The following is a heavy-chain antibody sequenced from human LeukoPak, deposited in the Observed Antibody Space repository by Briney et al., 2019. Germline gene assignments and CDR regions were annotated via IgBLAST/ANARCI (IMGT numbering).Heavy chain of an antibody. J-gene: IGHJ4*02. D-gene: IGHD3-22*01. CDR1: GFTFSSYE. CDR3: ARDYDSSGPLDY. V-gene: IGHV3-48*03. Sequence: GGSLRLSCAASGFTFSSYEMNWVRQAPGKGLEWVSYISSSGSTIYYADSVKGRFTISRDNAKNSLFLQVNSLRAEDTAVYYCARDYDSSGPLDYWGQGTLVTVSS. CDR2: ISSSGSTI.